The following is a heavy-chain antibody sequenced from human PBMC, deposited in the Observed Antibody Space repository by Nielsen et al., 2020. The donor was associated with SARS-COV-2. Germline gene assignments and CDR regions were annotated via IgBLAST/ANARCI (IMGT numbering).Heavy chain of an antibody. CDR3: ASAWQDLHIVLMVYAIGAAAFDI. CDR1: GGSISSSSYY. D-gene: IGHD2-8*01. J-gene: IGHJ3*02. V-gene: IGHV4-39*01. CDR2: IYYSGST. Sequence: SETLSLTCTVSGGSISSSSYYWGWIRQPPGKGLEWIGSIYYSGSTYYNPSLKSRVTISVDTSKNQFSLKLSSVTAADTAVYYCASAWQDLHIVLMVYAIGAAAFDIWGQGTMVTVSS.